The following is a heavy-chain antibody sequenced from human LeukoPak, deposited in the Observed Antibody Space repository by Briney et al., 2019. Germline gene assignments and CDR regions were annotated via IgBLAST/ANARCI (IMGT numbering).Heavy chain of an antibody. CDR3: ARGRSGTLFDY. Sequence: GGSLRLSCAASGFTFSSYAMHWVRQAPGKGLEWVAVISYDGSNKYYADFVKGRFTISRDNSKNTLYLQMNSLRAEDTAVYYCARGRSGTLFDYWGQGTLVTVSS. CDR1: GFTFSSYA. V-gene: IGHV3-30-3*01. J-gene: IGHJ4*02. D-gene: IGHD1-26*01. CDR2: ISYDGSNK.